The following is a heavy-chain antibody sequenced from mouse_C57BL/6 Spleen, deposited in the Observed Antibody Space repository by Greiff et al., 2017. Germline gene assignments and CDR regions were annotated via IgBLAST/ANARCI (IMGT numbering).Heavy chain of an antibody. D-gene: IGHD1-1*01. CDR3: ARNGSSPFAY. CDR1: GYTFTGYW. CDR2: ILPGSGGT. Sequence: QVQLKQSGAELMKPGASVKLSCKATGYTFTGYWIEWVKQRPGHGLEWIGEILPGSGGTNYNEKFKGKATFTADTSSNTAYMQLSSLTTEDSAIYYCARNGSSPFAYWGQGTLVTVSA. J-gene: IGHJ3*01. V-gene: IGHV1-9*01.